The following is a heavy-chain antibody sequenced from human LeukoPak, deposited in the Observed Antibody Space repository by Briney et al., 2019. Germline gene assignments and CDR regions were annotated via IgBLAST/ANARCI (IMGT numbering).Heavy chain of an antibody. CDR3: ARALEFYGSGRFPFDF. D-gene: IGHD3-10*01. Sequence: ASVKVSCKASGYTFTAYYMHWVRQAPGQGLEWMGWINPNSGGTNYAQKFQGRVTMTRDTSVSTAYMELSRLTSDDTAVYYCARALEFYGSGRFPFDFWGQGTLVTVSS. J-gene: IGHJ4*02. CDR1: GYTFTAYY. V-gene: IGHV1-2*02. CDR2: INPNSGGT.